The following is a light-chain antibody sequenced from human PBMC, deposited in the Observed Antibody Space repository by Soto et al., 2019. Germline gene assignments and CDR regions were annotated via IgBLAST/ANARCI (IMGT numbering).Light chain of an antibody. CDR1: SSNVGGYNY. J-gene: IGLJ3*02. V-gene: IGLV2-8*01. Sequence: QSALTQPPSASGSPGQPVTISCTGTSSNVGGYNYVSWYQQYPGRAPKLMIYEVTKRPSGVPDRFSGSKSGNTASLTVSGPQAEDEADYYCSSYAASNNFYFVFGGGTKVTVL. CDR2: EVT. CDR3: SSYAASNNFYFV.